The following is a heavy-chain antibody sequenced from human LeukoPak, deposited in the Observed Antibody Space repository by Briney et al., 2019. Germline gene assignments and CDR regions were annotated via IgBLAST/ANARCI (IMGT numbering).Heavy chain of an antibody. CDR1: GFTFDDYA. J-gene: IGHJ4*02. CDR2: ISWNSGSI. CDR3: AKGLYYDSSSYLDY. Sequence: PGGSLRLSCAASGFTFDDYAMHWVRQAPGKGLEWVSGISWNSGSIGYADSVKGRFTISRDNAKNSLYLQMNSLRAEDTALYYCAKGLYYDSSSYLDYWGQGTLVTVSS. V-gene: IGHV3-9*01. D-gene: IGHD3-22*01.